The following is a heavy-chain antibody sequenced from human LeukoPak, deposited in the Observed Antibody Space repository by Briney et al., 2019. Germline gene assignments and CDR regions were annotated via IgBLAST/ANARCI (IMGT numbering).Heavy chain of an antibody. CDR3: ARSIIRYCSSTSCYSNFDY. V-gene: IGHV4-61*02. Sequence: SQTLSLTCTVSGGSISSGSYYWSWIRQPAGKGLEWIGRLYTSGSTNYNPSLKSRVTISVDTSKNQFSLKLSSVTAADTAVYYCARSIIRYCSSTSCYSNFDYWGQGTLVTVSS. CDR2: LYTSGST. CDR1: GGSISSGSYY. D-gene: IGHD2-2*01. J-gene: IGHJ4*02.